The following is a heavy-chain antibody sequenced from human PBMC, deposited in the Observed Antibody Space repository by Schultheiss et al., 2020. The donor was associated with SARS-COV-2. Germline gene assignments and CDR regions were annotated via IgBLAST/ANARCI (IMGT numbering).Heavy chain of an antibody. Sequence: ASVKVSCKASGYTFTNNAMEWVRQAPGRGLEWMGWINTNTGNPTYAQGFTGRFVFSLDTSVSTAFLHISSLKAEDTAVYYCAKDDCSGGTCYPDYWGQGTLVTVSS. CDR1: GYTFTNNA. V-gene: IGHV7-4-1*02. CDR2: INTNTGNP. D-gene: IGHD2-15*01. J-gene: IGHJ4*02. CDR3: AKDDCSGGTCYPDY.